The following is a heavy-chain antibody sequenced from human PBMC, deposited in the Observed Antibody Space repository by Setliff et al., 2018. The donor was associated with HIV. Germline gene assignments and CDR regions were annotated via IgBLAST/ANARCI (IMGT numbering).Heavy chain of an antibody. CDR1: GFTFDDYG. CDR3: AKCGGTCWHNFFGP. Sequence: GGSLRLSCAASGFTFDDYGMSWVRQAPGKGLEWVSGINWNGGSAGYADSVKGRFTISRDDSKNTLYLQMNSLRVEDTAVYYCAKCGGTCWHNFFGPWGQGTLVTVSS. V-gene: IGHV3-20*04. J-gene: IGHJ5*02. D-gene: IGHD2-15*01. CDR2: INWNGGSA.